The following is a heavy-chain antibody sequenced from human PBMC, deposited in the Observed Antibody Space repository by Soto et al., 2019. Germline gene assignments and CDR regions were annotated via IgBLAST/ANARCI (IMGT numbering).Heavy chain of an antibody. V-gene: IGHV3-30-3*01. D-gene: IGHD5-18*01. CDR3: ARARYSYALNDAFDI. Sequence: PGGSLRLSCAASGFTFSSYAMHWVRQAPGKGLEWVAVISYDGSNKYYADSVKSRFTISRDNSKNTLYLQMNSLRAEDTAVYYCARARYSYALNDAFDIWGQGTMVTVSS. CDR1: GFTFSSYA. J-gene: IGHJ3*02. CDR2: ISYDGSNK.